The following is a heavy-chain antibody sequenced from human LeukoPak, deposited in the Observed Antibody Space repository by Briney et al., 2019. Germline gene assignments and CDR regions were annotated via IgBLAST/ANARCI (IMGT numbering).Heavy chain of an antibody. J-gene: IGHJ3*02. CDR2: IYTSGST. V-gene: IGHV4-4*07. Sequence: PSETLSLTCTVSGGSISSYYWGWIRQPAGKGLGGIGRIYTSGSTNYNPSLKSRVTMSVDTSKNQFSLKLSSVTAADTAVYYCARVRYCSSTSCLAGAFDIWGQGTMVTVSS. D-gene: IGHD2-2*01. CDR1: GGSISSYY. CDR3: ARVRYCSSTSCLAGAFDI.